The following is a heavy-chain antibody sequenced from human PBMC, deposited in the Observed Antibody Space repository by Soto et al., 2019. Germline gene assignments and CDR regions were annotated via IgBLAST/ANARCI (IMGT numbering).Heavy chain of an antibody. CDR3: AKDQYSSGWYRYYYYYYGMDV. D-gene: IGHD6-19*01. J-gene: IGHJ6*02. CDR2: ISYDGSNK. V-gene: IGHV3-30*18. CDR1: GFTFSSYG. Sequence: GGSLRLSCAASGFTFSSYGMHWVRQAPGKGLEWVAVISYDGSNKYYADSVKGRLTISRDNSKNTLYLQMNSLRAEDTAVYYCAKDQYSSGWYRYYYYYYGMDVWGQGTTVTVSS.